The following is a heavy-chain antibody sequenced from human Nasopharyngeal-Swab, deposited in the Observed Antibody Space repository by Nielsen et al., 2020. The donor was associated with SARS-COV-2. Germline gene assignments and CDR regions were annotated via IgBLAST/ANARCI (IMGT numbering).Heavy chain of an antibody. J-gene: IGHJ4*02. V-gene: IGHV4-39*01. CDR3: ATERAIAVAGTFGAKFDY. D-gene: IGHD6-19*01. Sequence: WIRQPPGKGLEWIGSIYYSESTYYNPSLKSRVTISVDTSKNQFSLKLSSVTAADTAVYYCATERAIAVAGTFGAKFDYWGQGTLVTVSS. CDR2: IYYSEST.